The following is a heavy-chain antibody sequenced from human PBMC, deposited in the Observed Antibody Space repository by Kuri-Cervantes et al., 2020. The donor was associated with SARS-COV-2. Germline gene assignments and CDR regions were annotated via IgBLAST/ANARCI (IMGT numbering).Heavy chain of an antibody. CDR2: ISSSSSYT. J-gene: IGHJ4*02. CDR1: GFTFSDYY. V-gene: IGHV3-11*03. CDR3: AVIQNSGSYSTRSSYFDY. D-gene: IGHD1-26*01. Sequence: GGSLRLSCAASGFTFSDYYMSWIRQAPGKGLKWVSYISSSSSYTNYADSVKGRFTISRDNAKNSLYLQMNSLRAEDTAVYYCAVIQNSGSYSTRSSYFDYWGQGTLVTVSS.